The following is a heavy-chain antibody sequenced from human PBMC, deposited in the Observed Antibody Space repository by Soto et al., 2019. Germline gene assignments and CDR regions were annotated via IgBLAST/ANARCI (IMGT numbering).Heavy chain of an antibody. CDR3: ARLGGSYAVPHFDY. Sequence: WTWIRQPPGKGLEWMGYIYYSGTTTNYNPSLKSRVTLSVDTSKNQFSLKLSSVTAADTAVYYCARLGGSYAVPHFDYWGQGTLATVSS. J-gene: IGHJ4*02. V-gene: IGHV4-59*08. CDR2: IYYSGTT. D-gene: IGHD1-26*01.